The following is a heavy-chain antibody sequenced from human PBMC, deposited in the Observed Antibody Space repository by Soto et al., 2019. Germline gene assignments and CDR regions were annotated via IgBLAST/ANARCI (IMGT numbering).Heavy chain of an antibody. D-gene: IGHD4-4*01. CDR2: IYPGDSDT. V-gene: IGHV5-51*01. CDR1: GYRFTGYW. Sequence: RQSLNLSCKGSGYRFTGYWIGWVRQMPGKGLEWMGIIYPGDSDTRYSPSFQGQVTISADKSISTAYLQWSSLKASDTAMYYCATSLQPRPGLDYWGQGTLVTVSS. J-gene: IGHJ4*02. CDR3: ATSLQPRPGLDY.